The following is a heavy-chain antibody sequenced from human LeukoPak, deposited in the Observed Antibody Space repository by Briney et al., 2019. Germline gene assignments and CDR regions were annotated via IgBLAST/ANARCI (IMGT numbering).Heavy chain of an antibody. Sequence: SETLSLTCAVYGGAFSGYYWSWIRQPPGKGLEWIGEINHSGSTNYNPPLKSRVTISVDTSKNQFSLKLSSVTAADTAVYYCARISELMTTVTYFDYWGQGTLVTVSS. V-gene: IGHV4-34*01. CDR2: INHSGST. D-gene: IGHD4-17*01. J-gene: IGHJ4*02. CDR3: ARISELMTTVTYFDY. CDR1: GGAFSGYY.